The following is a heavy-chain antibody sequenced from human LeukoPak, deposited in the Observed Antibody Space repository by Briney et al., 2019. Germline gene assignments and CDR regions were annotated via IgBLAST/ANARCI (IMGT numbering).Heavy chain of an antibody. V-gene: IGHV4-61*01. CDR3: ARDLPSKTGDLPLGRDAFDI. CDR1: GDSVSTSSYY. Sequence: SETLSLTCAVSGDSVSTSSYYWSWIRQPPGKGLEWIGYIYYGGSTNYNPSLKSRVTISVDTSKSQFSLKLNSVTAADTAVYYCARDLPSKTGDLPLGRDAFDIWGQGTMVTVSS. CDR2: IYYGGST. J-gene: IGHJ3*02. D-gene: IGHD7-27*01.